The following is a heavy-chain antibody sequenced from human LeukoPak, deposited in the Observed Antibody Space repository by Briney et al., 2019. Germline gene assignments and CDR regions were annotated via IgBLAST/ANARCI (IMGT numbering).Heavy chain of an antibody. CDR3: ARSDNYVWFDP. J-gene: IGHJ5*02. D-gene: IGHD3-10*02. CDR1: GGSISSSDW. V-gene: IGHV4-4*02. CDR2: VYHSGST. Sequence: SGTLSLTCAVSGGSISSSDWWSWVRQPPGKGLEWIGEVYHSGSTKHNPSLMSRVTMSVGKSKNQFSLRLSSVTAADTAVYYCARSDNYVWFDPWGQGTLVTVSS.